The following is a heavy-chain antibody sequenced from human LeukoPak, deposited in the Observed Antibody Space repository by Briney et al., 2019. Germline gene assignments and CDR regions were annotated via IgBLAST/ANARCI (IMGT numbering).Heavy chain of an antibody. J-gene: IGHJ4*02. Sequence: PSQTLSLTCTVSGGSISRGSYDWGWIRQPPGKGLEWIGSIYYSGSTYYNPSLKSRVTISVDTSKNQFSLKLSSVTAADTAVYYCASLYTSSGWPHFDYWGQGTLVTVSS. D-gene: IGHD6-19*01. CDR1: GGSISRGSYD. CDR2: IYYSGST. V-gene: IGHV4-39*07. CDR3: ASLYTSSGWPHFDY.